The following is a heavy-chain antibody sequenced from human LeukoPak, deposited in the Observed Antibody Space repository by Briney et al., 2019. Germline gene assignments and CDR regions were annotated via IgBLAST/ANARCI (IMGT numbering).Heavy chain of an antibody. J-gene: IGHJ4*02. CDR2: INPNSGGT. Sequence: ASVTVSWKASGYTFTDYYLHWVRQAPGQGLEWVGWINPNSGGTNYAQKFQGRVTMTRDTSISTVYMELSRLRSDDTAVYYCSREDYWGQGTQVTVSS. V-gene: IGHV1-2*02. CDR3: SREDY. CDR1: GYTFTDYY.